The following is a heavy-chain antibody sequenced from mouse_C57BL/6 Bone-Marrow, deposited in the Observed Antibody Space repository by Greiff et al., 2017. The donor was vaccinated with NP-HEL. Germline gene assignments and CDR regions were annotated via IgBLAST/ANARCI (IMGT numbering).Heavy chain of an antibody. J-gene: IGHJ2*01. Sequence: EVKLVESGGGLVKPGGSLKLSCAASGFTFSSYAMSWVRQTPEKRLEWVATISDGGSYTYYPDNVKGRFTISRDNAKNNLYLQMSHLKSEDTAMYYCARDQGFTMVTTEYYFDYWGQGTTLTVSS. V-gene: IGHV5-4*01. CDR2: ISDGGSYT. CDR3: ARDQGFTMVTTEYYFDY. CDR1: GFTFSSYA. D-gene: IGHD2-2*01.